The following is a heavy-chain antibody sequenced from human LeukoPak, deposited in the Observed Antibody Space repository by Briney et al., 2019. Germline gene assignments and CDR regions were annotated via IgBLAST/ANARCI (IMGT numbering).Heavy chain of an antibody. V-gene: IGHV1-69*01. D-gene: IGHD6-19*01. J-gene: IGHJ6*03. CDR2: IIPIFGTA. Sequence: GASVKVSCKASGGTFSSYAISWVRQAPGQGLEWMGGIIPIFGTANYAQKFQGRVTITADESTSTAYMELSSLRSEDTAVYYCARDGIAVAGTEDYYYMDVWGKGTTVTVSS. CDR3: ARDGIAVAGTEDYYYMDV. CDR1: GGTFSSYA.